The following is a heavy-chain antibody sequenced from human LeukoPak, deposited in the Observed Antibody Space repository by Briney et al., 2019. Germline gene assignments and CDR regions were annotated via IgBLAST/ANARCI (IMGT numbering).Heavy chain of an antibody. CDR1: GFTFSSYG. D-gene: IGHD3-9*01. CDR3: ARGFYDILTGIRYYYGMDV. CDR2: IWYDGSNK. Sequence: QPGRSLRLSCAASGFTFSSYGMHWVRQAPGKGLEWVAVIWYDGSNKYYADSVKGRFTISRDNSKNTLYPQMNSLRAEDTAVYYCARGFYDILTGIRYYYGMDVWGQGTTVTVSS. V-gene: IGHV3-33*01. J-gene: IGHJ6*02.